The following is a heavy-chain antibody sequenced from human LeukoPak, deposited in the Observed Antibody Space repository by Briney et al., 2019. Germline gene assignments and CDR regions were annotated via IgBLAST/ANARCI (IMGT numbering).Heavy chain of an antibody. V-gene: IGHV3-66*01. J-gene: IGHJ4*02. D-gene: IGHD2-15*01. CDR3: ARELRYCSGGSCYPLFH. CDR1: GFTVSSNY. Sequence: GGSLRHSSAASGFTVSSNYMSWVRQAPGKGLEWVSVIYSGGSTYYADSVKGRFTISRDNSKNTLYLHMNSLRAEDTAVYYCARELRYCSGGSCYPLFHWGQGTLVTVSS. CDR2: IYSGGST.